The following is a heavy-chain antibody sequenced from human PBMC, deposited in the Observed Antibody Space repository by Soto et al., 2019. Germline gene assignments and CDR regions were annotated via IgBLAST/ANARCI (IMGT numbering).Heavy chain of an antibody. Sequence: GGSLRLSCAASGFTVSGNYMSWVRQAPGKGLEWVSVIYSGGSTYYADSVKGRFTISRDNSENTLYLQMNSLRAEDTAMYYWAKEGVAPGWGDYDYWGQGTLVTVSS. CDR1: GFTVSGNY. D-gene: IGHD2-2*01. V-gene: IGHV3-53*01. CDR2: IYSGGST. J-gene: IGHJ4*02. CDR3: AKEGVAPGWGDYDY.